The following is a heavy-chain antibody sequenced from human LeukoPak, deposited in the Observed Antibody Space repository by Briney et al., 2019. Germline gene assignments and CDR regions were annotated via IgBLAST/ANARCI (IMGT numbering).Heavy chain of an antibody. D-gene: IGHD1-14*01. V-gene: IGHV3-74*01. CDR2: INTDGSSI. CDR3: ARDSSPTTGGYYMDV. J-gene: IGHJ6*03. CDR1: GFTFSSYW. Sequence: GGSQRLSCAASGFTFSSYWMHWVRQAPGKGLVWVSRINTDGSSISYADSVKGRFTISRDNAKNTLYLQMNSLRAEDTAVYYCARDSSPTTGGYYMDVWGKGTTVTVSS.